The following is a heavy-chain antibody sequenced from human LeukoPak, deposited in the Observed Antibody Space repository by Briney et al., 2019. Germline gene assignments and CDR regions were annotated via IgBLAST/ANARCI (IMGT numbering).Heavy chain of an antibody. Sequence: SETLSLTCAVYGGFFSGYYWSWIRQPPGKGLEWIGEINHSGSTNYNPSLKSRVTISVDTSKNQFSLKLSSVTAADTAVYYCARGHKTPVYYYYMDVWGKGTTVTVSS. CDR1: GGFFSGYY. CDR3: ARGHKTPVYYYYMDV. CDR2: INHSGST. J-gene: IGHJ6*03. V-gene: IGHV4-34*01.